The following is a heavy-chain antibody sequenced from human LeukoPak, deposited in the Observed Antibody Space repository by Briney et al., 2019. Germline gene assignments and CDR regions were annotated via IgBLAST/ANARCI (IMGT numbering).Heavy chain of an antibody. V-gene: IGHV3-48*03. J-gene: IGHJ4*02. CDR2: ISSSGSTI. CDR1: GFTFSSYE. CDR3: ARDGVGHYGSGSYLDYFDY. D-gene: IGHD3-10*01. Sequence: PGGSLRLSCAASGFTFSSYETNWVRRAPGKGLEWVSYISSSGSTIYYADSVKGRFTISRDNAKNSLYLQMNSLRAEDTAVYYCARDGVGHYGSGSYLDYFDYWGQGTLVTVSS.